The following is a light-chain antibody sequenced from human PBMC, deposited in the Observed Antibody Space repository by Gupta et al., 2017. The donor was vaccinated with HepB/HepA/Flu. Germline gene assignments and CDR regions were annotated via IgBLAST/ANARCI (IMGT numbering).Light chain of an antibody. CDR1: SLRGYY. J-gene: IGLJ2*01. V-gene: IGLV3-19*01. CDR2: GKN. Sequence: SSXLTXXXAVSVXXGQTVXITCQGDSLRGYYATWYQKKPGQAPLLVIYGKNDRPSGIPDRFTGSNSGNTASLTITRAQAEDEADYYCYSGDTSGNHLGLFGGGTKLTV. CDR3: YSGDTSGNHLGL.